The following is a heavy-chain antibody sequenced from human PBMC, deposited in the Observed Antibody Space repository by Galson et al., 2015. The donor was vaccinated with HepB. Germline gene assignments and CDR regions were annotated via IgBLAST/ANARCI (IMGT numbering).Heavy chain of an antibody. Sequence: SCKASGYTFTGYYMHWVRQAPGQGLEWMGRINPNSGGTNYAQKFQGRVTMTRDTSISTAYMELSRLRSDDTAVYYCSITMVQGVINYFDYWGQGTLVTVSS. CDR1: GYTFTGYY. V-gene: IGHV1-2*06. CDR3: SITMVQGVINYFDY. J-gene: IGHJ4*02. CDR2: INPNSGGT. D-gene: IGHD3-10*01.